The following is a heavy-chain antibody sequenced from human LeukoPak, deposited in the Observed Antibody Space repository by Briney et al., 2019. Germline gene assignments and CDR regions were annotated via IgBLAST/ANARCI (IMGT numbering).Heavy chain of an antibody. CDR1: GGTFSSYA. CDR2: INTNTGNP. D-gene: IGHD3-22*01. Sequence: ASVKVSCKASGGTFSSYAISWVRQAPGQGLEWMGWINTNTGNPTYAQGFTGRFVFSLDTSVSTAYLQISSLKAEDTAVYYCARPKYDSSGYYYFDYWGQGTLVTVSS. J-gene: IGHJ4*02. V-gene: IGHV7-4-1*02. CDR3: ARPKYDSSGYYYFDY.